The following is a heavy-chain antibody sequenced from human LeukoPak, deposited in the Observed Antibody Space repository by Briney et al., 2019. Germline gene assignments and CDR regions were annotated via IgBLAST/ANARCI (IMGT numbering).Heavy chain of an antibody. CDR2: IYHSGST. D-gene: IGHD4-17*01. V-gene: IGHV4-38-2*02. Sequence: KTSETLSLTCTVSGYSISSGYYWGWIRQPPGQGLEWIGSIYHSGSTYYNPSLKSRVTISVDTSKNQFSLKLSSVTAADTAVYYCARLSTVTTSFDYWGQGTLVTVSS. J-gene: IGHJ4*02. CDR1: GYSISSGYY. CDR3: ARLSTVTTSFDY.